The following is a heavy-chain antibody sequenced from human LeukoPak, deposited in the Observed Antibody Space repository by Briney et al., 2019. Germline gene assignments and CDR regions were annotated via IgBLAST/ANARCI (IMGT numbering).Heavy chain of an antibody. V-gene: IGHV3-53*01. CDR1: GFTVSSNY. Sequence: GGSLRLSCAASGFTVSSNYMSWVRQAPGKGLEWVSVIYSGGSTYYADSMKGRFTISRGNSKNTLYLQMNSLRAEDTAVYYCARDGGPYDAFDIWGQGTMVTVSS. D-gene: IGHD3-16*01. CDR3: ARDGGPYDAFDI. CDR2: IYSGGST. J-gene: IGHJ3*02.